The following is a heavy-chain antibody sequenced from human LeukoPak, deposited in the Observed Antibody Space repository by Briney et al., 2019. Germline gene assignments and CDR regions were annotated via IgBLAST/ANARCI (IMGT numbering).Heavy chain of an antibody. D-gene: IGHD3-3*01. CDR3: AKDGGDYDFWSGYLLYYGMDV. V-gene: IGHV3-23*01. J-gene: IGHJ6*02. Sequence: GGSLRLSCAASGFTFSSYAMSWVRQAPGKGLEWVSAISGSGGSTYYADSVKGRFTISRDNSKNTLYLQMNSLRAEDTAVYYCAKDGGDYDFWSGYLLYYGMDVWGQGTTVTVSS. CDR2: ISGSGGST. CDR1: GFTFSSYA.